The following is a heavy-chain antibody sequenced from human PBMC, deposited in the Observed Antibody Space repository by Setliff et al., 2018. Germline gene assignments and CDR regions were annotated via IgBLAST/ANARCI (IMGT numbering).Heavy chain of an antibody. Sequence: PSETLSLTCTVSGGSISSGSYYWSWIRQPAGKGLEWIGHIYSSGSTNYNPSLKSRVTISVDTSKNQLSLKLNSVTAADTAVYYCARRHCSGGSCYSLNYFDYWGQGTLVTVSS. CDR1: GGSISSGSYY. V-gene: IGHV4-61*09. D-gene: IGHD2-15*01. CDR3: ARRHCSGGSCYSLNYFDY. J-gene: IGHJ4*02. CDR2: IYSSGST.